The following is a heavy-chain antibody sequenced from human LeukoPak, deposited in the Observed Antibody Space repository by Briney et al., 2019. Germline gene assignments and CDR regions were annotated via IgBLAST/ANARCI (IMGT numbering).Heavy chain of an antibody. CDR3: ARASLIRGFYGMDV. D-gene: IGHD5-12*01. Sequence: SQTLSLTCTVSSGSISSGSYSWSWIRQPPGRGLEWIGYVYHSGGTYYNPSLKTPVTISIDRSKNQFSLKLSSVTAADTAVYYCARASLIRGFYGMDVWGQGTTVTVSS. CDR1: SGSISSGSYS. CDR2: VYHSGGT. V-gene: IGHV4-30-2*01. J-gene: IGHJ6*02.